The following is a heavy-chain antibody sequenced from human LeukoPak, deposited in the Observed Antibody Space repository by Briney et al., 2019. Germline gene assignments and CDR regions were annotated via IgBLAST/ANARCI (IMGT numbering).Heavy chain of an antibody. Sequence: ASVKVSCKASGYTFTSYDINWVRQATGQGLEWMGWMNPNSGNTGYAQKFQGRVTITRNTSISTAYMEPSSLRSEDTAVYYCASGYCSSTSCYKISFDYWGQGTLVTVSS. J-gene: IGHJ4*02. CDR3: ASGYCSSTSCYKISFDY. CDR1: GYTFTSYD. CDR2: MNPNSGNT. D-gene: IGHD2-2*02. V-gene: IGHV1-8*03.